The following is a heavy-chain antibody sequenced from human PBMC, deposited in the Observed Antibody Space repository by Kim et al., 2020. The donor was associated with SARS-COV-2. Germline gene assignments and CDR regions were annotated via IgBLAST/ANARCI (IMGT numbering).Heavy chain of an antibody. Sequence: ASVKVSCKASGYTFTGYYMHWVRQAPGQGLEWMGRINPNSGGTNYAQKFQGRVTMTRDTSISTAYMELSRLRSDDTAVYYCARDQDGYSGYDLYYYYGMDVWGQGTTVTVSS. J-gene: IGHJ6*02. V-gene: IGHV1-2*06. CDR1: GYTFTGYY. D-gene: IGHD5-12*01. CDR2: INPNSGGT. CDR3: ARDQDGYSGYDLYYYYGMDV.